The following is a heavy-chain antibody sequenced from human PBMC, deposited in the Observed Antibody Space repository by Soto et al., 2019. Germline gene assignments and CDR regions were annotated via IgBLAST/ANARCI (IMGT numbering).Heavy chain of an antibody. D-gene: IGHD3-3*01. CDR3: ARANYDFWSGYTQPPDY. J-gene: IGHJ4*02. V-gene: IGHV3-21*01. CDR2: ISSSSSYI. CDR1: GFTFSSYS. Sequence: EVQLVESGGGLVKPGGSLRLSCAASGFTFSSYSMNWVRQAPGKGLEWVSSISSSSSYIYYADSVKGRFTISRDNAKNSLYLQMNSLRAEDTAVYYCARANYDFWSGYTQPPDYWGQGTLVTVSS.